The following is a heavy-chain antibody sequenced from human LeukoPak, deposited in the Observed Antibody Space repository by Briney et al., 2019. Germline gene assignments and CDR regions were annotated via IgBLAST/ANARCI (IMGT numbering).Heavy chain of an antibody. CDR2: INPNNGGT. CDR1: GYTFTGYY. CDR3: ARDSGEVPDY. J-gene: IGHJ4*02. Sequence: ASVKVSCKASGYTFTGYYMHWVRQAPGQGLEWMGWINPNNGGTKYAQNFQGRVTMARDTSISTAYMELDRLRFDDTAVYYCARDSGEVPDYWGQGTLVTVSS. V-gene: IGHV1-2*02. D-gene: IGHD3-10*01.